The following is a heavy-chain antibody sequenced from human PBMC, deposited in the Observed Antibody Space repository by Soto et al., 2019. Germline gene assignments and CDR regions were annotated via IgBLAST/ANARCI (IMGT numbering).Heavy chain of an antibody. D-gene: IGHD3-9*01. CDR3: ARDLAPESYILAPPGSPPVGEIDY. V-gene: IGHV1-46*01. CDR1: GYTFTSYY. J-gene: IGHJ4*02. Sequence: QVQLVQSGAEVKKPGASVKVSCKASGYTFTSYYMHWVRQAPGQGLEWRGIINPSGGSTSYAQKFQGRVTMTRDTSTSTVYMELSSLRSEDTAVYYCARDLAPESYILAPPGSPPVGEIDYWGQGTLVTVSS. CDR2: INPSGGST.